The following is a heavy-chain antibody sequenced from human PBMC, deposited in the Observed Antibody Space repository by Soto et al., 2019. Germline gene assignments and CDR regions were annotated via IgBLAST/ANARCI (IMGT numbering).Heavy chain of an antibody. V-gene: IGHV1-8*01. J-gene: IGHJ5*02. Sequence: VASVKVSCKASGYTFTNNDVSWVRQATGQGLEWMGWMNPGSGDTGYAQKFQGRATMTRDISIATAYMELNSLTSEDTAIYYCARMESFGSLNWFDPWGQGTLVTVSS. CDR3: ARMESFGSLNWFDP. CDR1: GYTFTNND. D-gene: IGHD5-18*01. CDR2: MNPGSGDT.